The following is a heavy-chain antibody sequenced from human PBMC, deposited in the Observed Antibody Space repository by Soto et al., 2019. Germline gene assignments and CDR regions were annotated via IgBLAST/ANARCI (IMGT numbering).Heavy chain of an antibody. J-gene: IGHJ3*02. Sequence: PSETLSLTCAVCGGSFSGYYWSWIRQPPGKGLEWIGEINHSGSTNYNPSLKSRVTISVDTSKNQFSLKLSSVTAADTAVYYCARRSYGYCSGGSCYRYGAFDIWGQGTMVTVSS. CDR2: INHSGST. V-gene: IGHV4-34*01. CDR3: ARRSYGYCSGGSCYRYGAFDI. D-gene: IGHD2-15*01. CDR1: GGSFSGYY.